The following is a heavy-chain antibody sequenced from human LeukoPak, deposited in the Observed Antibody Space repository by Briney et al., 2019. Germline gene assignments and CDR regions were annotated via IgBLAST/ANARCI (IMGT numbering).Heavy chain of an antibody. V-gene: IGHV3-74*01. CDR1: GFTFSSYW. D-gene: IGHD4/OR15-4a*01. CDR2: LNPDGSVT. J-gene: IGHJ3*01. Sequence: GGSLRLSCAVSGFTFSSYWMHWVRQAPGKGLVWVSRLNPDGSVTNYADSVEGRYTISRDNVKNTLYLQMNSLRVEDTAVYYCGRGGAGLADVWGQGTLVIVSS. CDR3: GRGGAGLADV.